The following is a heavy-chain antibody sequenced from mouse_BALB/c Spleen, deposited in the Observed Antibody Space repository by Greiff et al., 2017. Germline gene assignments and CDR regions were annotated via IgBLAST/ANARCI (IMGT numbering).Heavy chain of an antibody. Sequence: DVKLVESGGGLVKPGGSLKLSCAASGFTFSSYAMSWVRQTPEKRLEWVASISSGGSTYYPDSVKGRFTISRDNARNILYLQMSSLRSEDTAMYYCARDYYGNSNYWGQGTSVTVSS. V-gene: IGHV5-6-5*01. D-gene: IGHD2-1*01. CDR2: ISSGGST. J-gene: IGHJ4*01. CDR3: ARDYYGNSNY. CDR1: GFTFSSYA.